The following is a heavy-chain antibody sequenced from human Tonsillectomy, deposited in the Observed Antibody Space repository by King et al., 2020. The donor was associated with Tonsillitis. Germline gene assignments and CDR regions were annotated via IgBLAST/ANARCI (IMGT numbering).Heavy chain of an antibody. J-gene: IGHJ4*02. V-gene: IGHV3-11*01. D-gene: IGHD1-26*01. CDR2: ISRDGSLI. Sequence: VLLVESGGGLVKPGGSLRLSCAASGFSFSDDYMSWIRQAPGKGLEWLSYISRDGSLIYYADSVKGRFTISRDNARNSLYLQMSSLRAEDTAVYYCAKQLGRDDSWGQGTLVTVSS. CDR3: AKQLGRDDS. CDR1: GFSFSDDY.